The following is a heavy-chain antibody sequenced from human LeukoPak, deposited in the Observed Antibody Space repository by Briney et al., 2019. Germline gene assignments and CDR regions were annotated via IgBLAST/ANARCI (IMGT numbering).Heavy chain of an antibody. CDR1: GFTFSSYS. CDR3: ATFGSSGFAFDI. J-gene: IGHJ3*02. CDR2: ISSSSSYI. D-gene: IGHD3-22*01. Sequence: GGSLRLSCAASGFTFSSYSMNWVRQAPGKGLEWVSSISSSSSYIYYADSVKGRFTTSGDNAKNSLYLQMNSLRAEDTAVYYCATFGSSGFAFDIWGQGTMVTVSS. V-gene: IGHV3-21*01.